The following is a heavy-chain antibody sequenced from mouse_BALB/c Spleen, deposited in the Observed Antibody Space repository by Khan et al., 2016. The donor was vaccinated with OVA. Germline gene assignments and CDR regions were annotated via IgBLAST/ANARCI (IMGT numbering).Heavy chain of an antibody. D-gene: IGHD4-1*01. CDR1: GYTFTSYY. Sequence: QVRLQQSGPELVKPGASVRISCKASGYTFTSYYIHWVRQRPGQGLEWIGWIYPTYVDTKYNEKFKDKATLTADKSSSAAYMQFSSLTSEDSAVYCCASSDSGTVFDCWGPGTTLTVSS. CDR2: IYPTYVDT. J-gene: IGHJ2*01. CDR3: ASSDSGTVFDC. V-gene: IGHV1S56*01.